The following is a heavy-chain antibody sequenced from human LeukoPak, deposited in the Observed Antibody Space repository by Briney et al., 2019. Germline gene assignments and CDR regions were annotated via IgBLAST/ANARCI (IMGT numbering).Heavy chain of an antibody. V-gene: IGHV4-34*01. CDR2: INHSGST. Sequence: SETLSLTCAVYGGSFSGYYWSWIRQPPGKGLEWIGEINHSGSTNYNPSLKSRVTISVDTSKNQFSLKLSSVTAADTAVYYCARGKNVWGSYRYISWFDPWGQGTLVTVSS. D-gene: IGHD3-16*02. CDR3: ARGKNVWGSYRYISWFDP. CDR1: GGSFSGYY. J-gene: IGHJ5*02.